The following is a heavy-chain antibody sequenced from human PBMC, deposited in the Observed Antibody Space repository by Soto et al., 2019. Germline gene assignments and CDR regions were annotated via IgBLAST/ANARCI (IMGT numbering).Heavy chain of an antibody. CDR1: GVSSVGSY. V-gene: IGHV4-59*01. J-gene: IGHJ4*02. Sequence: WGTLSLACSFSGVSSVGSYGGGIPQSPGKGLEWLGYVYYTGSTNYSPSLRSRVSISVDTSKNEFSLRLSSVTAEDTAVYFCARSVPLHAAQIDYWGQGTQVTVSS. CDR2: VYYTGST. CDR3: ARSVPLHAAQIDY. D-gene: IGHD2-15*01.